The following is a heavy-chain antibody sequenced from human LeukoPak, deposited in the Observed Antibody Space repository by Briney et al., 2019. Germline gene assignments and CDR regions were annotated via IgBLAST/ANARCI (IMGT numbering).Heavy chain of an antibody. CDR2: ISGSGGST. J-gene: IGHJ5*02. CDR1: GFAFSSYA. CDR3: AKEIPYYDFWSGYYDWFDP. D-gene: IGHD3-3*01. V-gene: IGHV3-23*01. Sequence: GGSLRLSCAVSGFAFSSYAMSWVRQAPGKGLEWVSAISGSGGSTYYADSVKGRFTISRDNSKNTLYLQMNSLRAEDTAVYYCAKEIPYYDFWSGYYDWFDPWGQGTLVTVSS.